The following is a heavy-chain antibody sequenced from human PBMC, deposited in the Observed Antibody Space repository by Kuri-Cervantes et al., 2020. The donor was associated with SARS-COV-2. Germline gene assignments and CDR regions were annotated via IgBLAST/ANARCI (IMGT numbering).Heavy chain of an antibody. CDR2: IIPLLGIA. CDR1: GGSFSSYA. Sequence: SVKVSCKASGGSFSSYAFSWVRQAPGQGLEWMGGIIPLLGIANYAQKLQGRVTMTTDTSTSTAYMELRSLRSDDTAVYYCARGLLAAAGKVPFDYWGQGTLVTVSS. D-gene: IGHD6-13*01. CDR3: ARGLLAAAGKVPFDY. J-gene: IGHJ4*02. V-gene: IGHV1-69*10.